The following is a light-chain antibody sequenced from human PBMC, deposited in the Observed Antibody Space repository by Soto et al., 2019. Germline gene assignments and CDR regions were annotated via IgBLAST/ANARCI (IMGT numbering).Light chain of an antibody. CDR1: SSDVGAYNY. Sequence: QSVLTQPASVSGSPGQSITISCTGTSSDVGAYNYVSWYQQHPGEAPKVMIYEVSHRPSGVSNRFSGSKSGNTASLTISGLQAEDEADYYCTSYTSNSTIVFGGGTKVTVL. CDR2: EVS. V-gene: IGLV2-14*01. J-gene: IGLJ2*01. CDR3: TSYTSNSTIV.